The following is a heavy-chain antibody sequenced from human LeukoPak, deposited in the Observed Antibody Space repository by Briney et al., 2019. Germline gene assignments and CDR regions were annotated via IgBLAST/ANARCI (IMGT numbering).Heavy chain of an antibody. CDR3: ARERRQHLYFDY. V-gene: IGHV4-61*08. J-gene: IGHJ4*02. CDR1: GGSISSGGYY. D-gene: IGHD6-13*01. CDR2: IYYSGST. Sequence: PSQTLSLTCAVSGGSISSGGYYWRWIRQPPGKGLEWIGYIYYSGSTNYHPSLKSRFTISVDTSKNQFSLKLSSVTAADTAVYYCARERRQHLYFDYWGQGTLVTVSS.